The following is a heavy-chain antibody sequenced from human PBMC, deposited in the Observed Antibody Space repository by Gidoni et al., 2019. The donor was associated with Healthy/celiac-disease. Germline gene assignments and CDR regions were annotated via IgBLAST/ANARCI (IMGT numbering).Heavy chain of an antibody. CDR2: IKSKTDGGTT. J-gene: IGHJ6*04. D-gene: IGHD2-2*01. Sequence: EVQLVESGGGLVKPGWSLRLSCAASGFTFSNALMSWVRQAPGKGLEWVGRIKSKTDGGTTDYAAPVKGRFTISRDDSKNTLYLQMNSLKTEDTAVYYCTTATGGYCSSTSCYGVDVWGKGTTVTVSS. CDR3: TTATGGYCSSTSCYGVDV. CDR1: GFTFSNAL. V-gene: IGHV3-15*01.